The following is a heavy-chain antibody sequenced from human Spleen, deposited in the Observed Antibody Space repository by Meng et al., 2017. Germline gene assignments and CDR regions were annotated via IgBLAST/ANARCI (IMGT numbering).Heavy chain of an antibody. CDR1: GGSISSDDYQ. V-gene: IGHV4-31*03. CDR2: IYYSGST. D-gene: IGHD2-21*02. J-gene: IGHJ5*02. Sequence: QGQRQESGPGLVKPSQTLSLTCTVSGGSISSDDYQWTWIRQRPGAGLEWIGYIYYSGSTYYNPSLKSRVTISVDTSKNQFSLKLSSVTAADTAVYYCARGPLTRGDIAWFDPWGQGTLVTVSS. CDR3: ARGPLTRGDIAWFDP.